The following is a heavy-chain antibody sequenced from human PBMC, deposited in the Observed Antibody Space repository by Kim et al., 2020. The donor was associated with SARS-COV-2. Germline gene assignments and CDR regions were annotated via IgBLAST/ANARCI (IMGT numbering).Heavy chain of an antibody. J-gene: IGHJ6*02. V-gene: IGHV4-34*01. CDR2: T. Sequence: TNYNPSLTSRVTISVDTSKNQFSLKLSSVTAADTAVYYCASIYYYYGMDVWGQGTTVTVSS. CDR3: ASIYYYYGMDV.